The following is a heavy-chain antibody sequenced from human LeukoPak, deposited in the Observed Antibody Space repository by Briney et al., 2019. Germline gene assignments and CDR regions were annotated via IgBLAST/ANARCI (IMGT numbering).Heavy chain of an antibody. Sequence: ASETLSLTCAVSGGSISSSNWWSWVRQPPGKGLEWIGYIYYSGSTNYNPSLKSRVAISVDTSKNQFSLKLSSVTAADTAVYYCASSNYPDAFDIWGQGTMVTVSS. V-gene: IGHV4-4*02. J-gene: IGHJ3*02. CDR3: ASSNYPDAFDI. CDR2: IYYSGST. CDR1: GGSISSSNW. D-gene: IGHD5-24*01.